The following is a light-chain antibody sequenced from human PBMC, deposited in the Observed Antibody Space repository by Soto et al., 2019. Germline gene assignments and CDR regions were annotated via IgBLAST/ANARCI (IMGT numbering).Light chain of an antibody. J-gene: IGKJ4*01. V-gene: IGKV1-9*01. CDR1: QGIASS. Sequence: DIQLTQSPSFLSASVGDRVTITCRASQGIASSLAWYQQKPGKPPKLLIYAESTLQSGVPSRFSGSGSGTRGTLTISSLQPEDFPTYYCQQVKSYPPTFVGGTKVDIK. CDR3: QQVKSYPPT. CDR2: AES.